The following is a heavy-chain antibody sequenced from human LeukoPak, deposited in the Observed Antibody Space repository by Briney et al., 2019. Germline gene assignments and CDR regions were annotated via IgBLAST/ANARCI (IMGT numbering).Heavy chain of an antibody. Sequence: GASVKVSCKASGYTFTSYDINWVRQATGQGLEWMGWMNPNSGNTGYAQKFQGRVTMTRNTSISTAYMELSSLRSEDTAVYYCARHVRWEDGYNRGFDPWGQGTLVTVSS. CDR1: GYTFTSYD. J-gene: IGHJ5*02. CDR3: ARHVRWEDGYNRGFDP. D-gene: IGHD5-24*01. V-gene: IGHV1-8*01. CDR2: MNPNSGNT.